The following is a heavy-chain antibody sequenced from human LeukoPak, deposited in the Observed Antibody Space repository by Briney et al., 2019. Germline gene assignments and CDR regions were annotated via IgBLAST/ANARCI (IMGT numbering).Heavy chain of an antibody. D-gene: IGHD5-18*01. CDR2: ISAYTGNT. Sequence: GASVKVSCKASGYTFTSYDINWVRQAPGQGLEWMGRISAYTGNTNYAQKLQGRVTMTTDTSTSTAYMELRNLRSDDTAVYNCAIGYSYDTAFDYWGQGTLVTVSS. J-gene: IGHJ4*02. CDR1: GYTFTSYD. V-gene: IGHV1-18*01. CDR3: AIGYSYDTAFDY.